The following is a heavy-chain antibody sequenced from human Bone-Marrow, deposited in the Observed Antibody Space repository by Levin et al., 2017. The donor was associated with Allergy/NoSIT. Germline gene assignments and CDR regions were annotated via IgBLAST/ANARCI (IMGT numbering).Heavy chain of an antibody. D-gene: IGHD5-24*01. V-gene: IGHV3-74*01. Sequence: GESLKISCAASGLTFKSFWMHWVRQAPGKGLVWVSEINTDGRATDYADSMKGRFTISRDNAKDTLYLQMNSLTAEDTAVYYCVRGRGGNGFYYADYWGQGILVTVSS. J-gene: IGHJ4*02. CDR3: VRGRGGNGFYYADY. CDR2: INTDGRAT. CDR1: GLTFKSFW.